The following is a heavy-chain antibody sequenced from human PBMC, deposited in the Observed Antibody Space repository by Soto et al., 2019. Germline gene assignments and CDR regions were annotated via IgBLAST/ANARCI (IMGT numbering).Heavy chain of an antibody. V-gene: IGHV1-2*02. CDR2: INPDSGGT. CDR3: AIRTGQLAIISEFDGDWFFEV. Sequence: QEQLVQSGAEVKKPGASLKVSCKASGYTFTDYYIHWVRQAPGQGLEWVVWINPDSGGTTLAQRFQGRVTMTSDTSINIAYMELSSLRSDDTAVYYCAIRTGQLAIISEFDGDWFFEVWGRGTLVTVSS. CDR1: GYTFTDYY. J-gene: IGHJ2*01. D-gene: IGHD2-2*01.